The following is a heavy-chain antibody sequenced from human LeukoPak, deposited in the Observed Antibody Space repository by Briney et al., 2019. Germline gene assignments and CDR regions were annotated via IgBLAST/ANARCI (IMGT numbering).Heavy chain of an antibody. CDR2: IWYDGSNK. Sequence: PGGSLRLSCAASGFTFSSYGMHWVRQAPGRGLEWVAVIWYDGSNKYYADSVKGRFTISRDNSKNTLYLQMNRLRAEDTAVYYCAKDLGYSGDYWGQGTLVTVSS. D-gene: IGHD6-13*01. CDR1: GFTFSSYG. CDR3: AKDLGYSGDY. V-gene: IGHV3-33*06. J-gene: IGHJ4*02.